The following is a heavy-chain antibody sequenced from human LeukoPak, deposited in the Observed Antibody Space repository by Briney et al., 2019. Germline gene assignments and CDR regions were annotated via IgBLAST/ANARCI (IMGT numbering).Heavy chain of an antibody. Sequence: GGSLRLSCAASGFTFSSYAMHWVRQAPGKGLEWVAVISYDGSNKYYADSVKGRFTISRDNSKNTLYLQMNSLRAADTAVYYCARAGYRYCSGGSCPYYFDYWGQGTLVTVSS. CDR3: ARAGYRYCSGGSCPYYFDY. CDR1: GFTFSSYA. J-gene: IGHJ4*02. D-gene: IGHD2-15*01. V-gene: IGHV3-30-3*01. CDR2: ISYDGSNK.